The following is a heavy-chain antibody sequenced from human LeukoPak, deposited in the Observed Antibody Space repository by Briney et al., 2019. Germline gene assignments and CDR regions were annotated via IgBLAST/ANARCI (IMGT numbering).Heavy chain of an antibody. J-gene: IGHJ3*02. CDR3: ARSYGSGTYYKRDAFDI. CDR2: ISGSGGST. D-gene: IGHD3-10*01. CDR1: GFTFSSYA. Sequence: PGGSLRLSCAAAGFTFSSYAMSWVRQAPGKGLEWVSAISGSGGSTYYADSVKGRFTISRDDSKYTLYLQMNSLRDDDTAVYYCARSYGSGTYYKRDAFDIWGQGTMVTVSS. V-gene: IGHV3-23*01.